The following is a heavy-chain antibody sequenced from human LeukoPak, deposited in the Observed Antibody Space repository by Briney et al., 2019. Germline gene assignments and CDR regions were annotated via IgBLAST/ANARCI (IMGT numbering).Heavy chain of an antibody. Sequence: GGSLKLSCAASGFTFSGSAMHWVRQAPGKGLEWVGRIRSKANSYATAYAASVKGRFTISRDDSKNTAYLQMNSLKTEDTAVYYCTSVRYCSSTSCHNDAFDIWGQGTMVTVSS. J-gene: IGHJ3*02. V-gene: IGHV3-73*01. CDR3: TSVRYCSSTSCHNDAFDI. CDR2: IRSKANSYAT. CDR1: GFTFSGSA. D-gene: IGHD2-2*02.